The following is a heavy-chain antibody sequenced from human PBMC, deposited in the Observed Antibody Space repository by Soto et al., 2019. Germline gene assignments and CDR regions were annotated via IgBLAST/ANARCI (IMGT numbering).Heavy chain of an antibody. CDR2: MWYDGSNK. V-gene: IGHV3-33*01. D-gene: IGHD3-16*01. J-gene: IGHJ4*02. Sequence: QVQLVESGGGVVQPGRSLRLSCAASGFTFSSYGMHWVRQAPGKGLEWVAVMWYDGSNKYYADSVKGRFTISRDNSKNSLHLQMNSMRAEDTAVYYCARRSGGGLDYWGQGTLVTVSS. CDR1: GFTFSSYG. CDR3: ARRSGGGLDY.